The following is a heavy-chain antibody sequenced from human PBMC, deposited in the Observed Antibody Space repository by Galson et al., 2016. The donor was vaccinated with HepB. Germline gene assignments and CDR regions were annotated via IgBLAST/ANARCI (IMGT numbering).Heavy chain of an antibody. D-gene: IGHD3-10*01. V-gene: IGHV3-64D*08. Sequence: SLRLSCAASGFTFSDHAMHWVRRAPGKGLDYVSAIRGNGDNTHYADSVKGRFTISRDNSKNILYLQMSSLRAEDAAIYYCAKHRLGYYDSGSPFDYWGQGTLVTVSS. CDR2: IRGNGDNT. J-gene: IGHJ4*02. CDR1: GFTFSDHA. CDR3: AKHRLGYYDSGSPFDY.